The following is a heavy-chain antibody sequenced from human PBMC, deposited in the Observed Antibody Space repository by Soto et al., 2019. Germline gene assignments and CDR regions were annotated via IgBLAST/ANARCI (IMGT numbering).Heavy chain of an antibody. CDR3: ASYKQWLVHYVDY. V-gene: IGHV3-33*01. Sequence: QVQLVESGGGVVQPGRSLRLSCAASGFTFSSYGMHWVRQPPGKGLEWVAVIWYDGGNKYYADSVKGRFNISRDNSKNTLYLQMNSLRAEDTAVYYWASYKQWLVHYVDYWGKGTLVTVSS. J-gene: IGHJ4*02. CDR2: IWYDGGNK. CDR1: GFTFSSYG. D-gene: IGHD6-19*01.